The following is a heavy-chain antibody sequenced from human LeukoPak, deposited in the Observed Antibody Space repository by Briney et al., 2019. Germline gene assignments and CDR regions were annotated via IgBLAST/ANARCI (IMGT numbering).Heavy chain of an antibody. Sequence: ASVKVSCKASGYNFISYYMHWVRQAAGQGLEWMGIINPSGGGTSYAQKFQDRVTMTRDTSTSTVYMELSGLKSEDTAVYYCAREDVVLVDAVRYYYYGMDVWGQGTTVTVSS. J-gene: IGHJ6*02. CDR1: GYNFISYY. CDR3: AREDVVLVDAVRYYYYGMDV. CDR2: INPSGGGT. V-gene: IGHV1-46*01. D-gene: IGHD2-8*01.